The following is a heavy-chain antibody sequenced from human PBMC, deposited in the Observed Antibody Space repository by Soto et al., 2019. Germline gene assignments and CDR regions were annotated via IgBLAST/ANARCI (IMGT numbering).Heavy chain of an antibody. CDR1: GYTFTSYY. V-gene: IGHV1-46*03. D-gene: IGHD6-6*01. Sequence: QVQLVQSGAEVKKPGASVKVSCKASGYTFTSYYMHWVRQAPGQGLEWMGIINPSGGSTSYAQKFLGGGPMTRDTSTSTVYMELGSLRSEATAVYYCARDRAARLRLGWFDPWGQGTLVTV. CDR2: INPSGGST. CDR3: ARDRAARLRLGWFDP. J-gene: IGHJ5*02.